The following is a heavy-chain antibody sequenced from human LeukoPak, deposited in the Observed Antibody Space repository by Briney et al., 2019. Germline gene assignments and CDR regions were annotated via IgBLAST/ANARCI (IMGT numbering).Heavy chain of an antibody. CDR2: MNPNSGNT. CDR1: GYTFTSYD. CDR3: ARCLPDY. Sequence: ASVKVSCKASGYTFTSYDINWVRHPPGPGLEWMGWMNPNSGNTGYAQKFQGRVTMTRNTSISTAYMELSSLRSEDTAVYYCARCLPDYWGQGTLVTVSS. V-gene: IGHV1-8*01. J-gene: IGHJ4*02.